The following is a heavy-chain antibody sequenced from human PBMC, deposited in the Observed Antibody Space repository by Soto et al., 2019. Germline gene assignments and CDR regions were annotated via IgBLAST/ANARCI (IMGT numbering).Heavy chain of an antibody. CDR2: IVPSVDTT. D-gene: IGHD5-18*01. V-gene: IGHV1-69*18. CDR1: GGTFSRSG. CDR3: ARCPQPPDTADPYAVDV. Sequence: QVQLVQSGTEVKKPGASVKVSCKASGGTFSRSGFHWVRQAPGQGLEWMGMIVPSVDTTNYAQKFQARVTISADHFTSTVYMELRSLRYEDTAGYYCARCPQPPDTADPYAVDVWGQGTRVIVSS. J-gene: IGHJ6*02.